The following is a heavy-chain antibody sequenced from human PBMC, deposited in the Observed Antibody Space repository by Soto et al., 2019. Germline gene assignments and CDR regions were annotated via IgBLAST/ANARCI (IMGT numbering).Heavy chain of an antibody. J-gene: IGHJ6*02. CDR3: AHSSLVPGYDYYGMDV. D-gene: IGHD2-15*01. CDR1: GFSLSTSGVG. CDR2: IYWDDDK. Sequence: ITLKESGPTLVKPTQTLTLTCTFSGFSLSTSGVGVGWIRQPPGKALEWLALIYWDDDKRYSPSLKSRLTTTXXTXKXXVVLTMTNMDPVDTATYYCAHSSLVPGYDYYGMDVWGQGTTVTVSS. V-gene: IGHV2-5*02.